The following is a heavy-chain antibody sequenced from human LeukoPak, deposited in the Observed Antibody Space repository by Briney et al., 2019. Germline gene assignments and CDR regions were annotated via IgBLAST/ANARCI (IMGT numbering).Heavy chain of an antibody. J-gene: IGHJ4*02. CDR1: GGSISSSSYY. Sequence: KSSETLSLTCTVSGGSISSSSYYWGWIRQPPGKGLEWIGSIYYSGSTYYNPSLKSRVTISVDTSKNQFSLKLSSVTAADTAVYYCARHKHDFWSGYSTGGMYYFDYWGQGTLSPSPQ. CDR2: IYYSGST. V-gene: IGHV4-39*01. D-gene: IGHD3-3*01. CDR3: ARHKHDFWSGYSTGGMYYFDY.